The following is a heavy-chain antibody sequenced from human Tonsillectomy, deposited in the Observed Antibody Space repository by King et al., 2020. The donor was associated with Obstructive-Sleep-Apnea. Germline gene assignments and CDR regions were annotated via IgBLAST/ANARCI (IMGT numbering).Heavy chain of an antibody. V-gene: IGHV4-31*03. D-gene: IGHD6-19*01. CDR2: IYYSGST. CDR1: GGSISSATSY. CDR3: ARARDGGLVLDY. J-gene: IGHJ4*02. Sequence: VQLQESGPGLVKPSQTLSLTCTVSGGSISSATSYWTWIRQHPGKGLEWIAYIYYSGSTYYNPSLKSRLTISVDTSKNQFSLRLTSMTAADTAVNYCARARDGGLVLDYWGQGTLVTVSS.